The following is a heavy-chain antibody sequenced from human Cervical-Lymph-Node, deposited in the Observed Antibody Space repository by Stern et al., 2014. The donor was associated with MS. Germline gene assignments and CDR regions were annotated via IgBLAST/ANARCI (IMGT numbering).Heavy chain of an antibody. V-gene: IGHV2-5*02. J-gene: IGHJ5*02. Sequence: QVTLRASGPTLVKPTQTLTLTCDFSGFSLTTSGVGVGWIRQPTGKALEWLALLYWDDEKRYSPSLKNRLSIITDTAKNQVVLTMTNMDPVDTGTYYCAHRSTSVAGAWASWGQGILVVVSS. D-gene: IGHD1-26*01. CDR1: GFSLTTSGVG. CDR2: LYWDDEK. CDR3: AHRSTSVAGAWAS.